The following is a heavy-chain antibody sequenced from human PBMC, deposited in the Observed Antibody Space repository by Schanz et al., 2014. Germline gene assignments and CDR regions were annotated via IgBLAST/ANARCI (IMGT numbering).Heavy chain of an antibody. CDR2: IDGKSTTV. CDR1: GFSFSSYS. J-gene: IGHJ5*02. V-gene: IGHV3-48*01. Sequence: EADLVESGGGLIQRVESLRLSCSASGFSFSSYSMNWVRQAPGKGLEWLSYIDGKSTTVYYADSVKGRFTVSRDNARNSLYLHMNTLGAEDTAVYYCARDLEGYDGGGGGFDPWGQGTLVTVSS. CDR3: ARDLEGYDGGGGGFDP. D-gene: IGHD2-21*01.